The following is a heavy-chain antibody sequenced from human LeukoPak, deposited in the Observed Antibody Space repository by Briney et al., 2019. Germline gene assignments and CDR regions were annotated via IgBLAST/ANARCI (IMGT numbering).Heavy chain of an antibody. Sequence: QAGGSLRLSCAASGFTFSSYAMSWVRQAPGKGLEWVSAISGSGGSTYYADSVKGRFTISRDNSKNTLYLQMNSLRAEDTAVYYCARDLITSSSWQYYYYYGMDVWGQGTTVTVSS. CDR1: GFTFSSYA. CDR3: ARDLITSSSWQYYYYYGMDV. V-gene: IGHV3-23*01. CDR2: ISGSGGST. D-gene: IGHD6-13*01. J-gene: IGHJ6*02.